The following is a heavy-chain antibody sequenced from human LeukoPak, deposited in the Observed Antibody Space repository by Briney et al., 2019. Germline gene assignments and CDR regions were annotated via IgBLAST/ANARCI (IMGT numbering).Heavy chain of an antibody. CDR2: INIGGTNT. CDR1: GFTFSDYY. J-gene: IGHJ4*02. CDR3: AKDVFGDYGGLDY. D-gene: IGHD4-23*01. Sequence: GGSLRLSCVASGFTFSDYYMSWIRQAPGKGLEWLSYINIGGTNTHYADSVKGRLTISRDNAKKSLYLQMNNLRAEDTAVYYCAKDVFGDYGGLDYWGQGTLVTVSS. V-gene: IGHV3-11*01.